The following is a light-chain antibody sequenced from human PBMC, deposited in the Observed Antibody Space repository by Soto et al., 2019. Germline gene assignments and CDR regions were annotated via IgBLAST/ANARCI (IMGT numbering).Light chain of an antibody. CDR3: QQFNSYPRT. V-gene: IGKV1-13*02. CDR1: QGISGA. J-gene: IGKJ3*01. Sequence: GDRVTITCRASQGISGALAWYQQKPGQAPKLLIYDASSLESGVPSRFSGSGSGTDFTLTISSLQPEDFATYYCQQFNSYPRTFGPGTKVDIK. CDR2: DAS.